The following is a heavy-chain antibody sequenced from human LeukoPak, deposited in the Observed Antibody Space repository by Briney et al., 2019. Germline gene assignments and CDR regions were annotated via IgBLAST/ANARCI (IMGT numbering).Heavy chain of an antibody. Sequence: ASVKDSCKASGYTFTGYYMHRVRHAPGQGLARMRWFNSNSGGTKYAQKFQGRGTMTRDTSISTAYMELSRLRSDDTAVYYCATSLSGSYYYDYWGQGTLVTVSS. CDR2: FNSNSGGT. V-gene: IGHV1-2*02. CDR1: GYTFTGYY. J-gene: IGHJ4*02. CDR3: ATSLSGSYYYDY. D-gene: IGHD1-26*01.